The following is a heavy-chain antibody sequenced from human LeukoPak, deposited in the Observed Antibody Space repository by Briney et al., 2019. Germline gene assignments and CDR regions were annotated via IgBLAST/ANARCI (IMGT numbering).Heavy chain of an antibody. D-gene: IGHD2-15*01. V-gene: IGHV1-2*02. CDR3: ARYCSGGSCPFDY. Sequence: ASVKVSCKASGYTFTGYYMHWVRQAPGQGLEWMGWINPNSGGTNCAQKFQGRVTMTRDTSISTAYMELSSLRSEDTAVYYCARYCSGGSCPFDYWGQGTLVTVSS. CDR2: INPNSGGT. CDR1: GYTFTGYY. J-gene: IGHJ4*02.